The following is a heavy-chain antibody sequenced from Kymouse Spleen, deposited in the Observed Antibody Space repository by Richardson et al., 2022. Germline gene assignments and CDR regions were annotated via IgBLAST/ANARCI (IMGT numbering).Heavy chain of an antibody. CDR3: ARDHCSSTSCYGDYYYYYGMDV. CDR1: GFTFSSYG. Sequence: QVQLVESGGGVVQPGRSLRLSCAASGFTFSSYGMHWVRQAPGKGLEWVAVIWYDGSNKYYADSVKGRFTISRDNSKNTLYLQMNSLRAEDTAVYYCARDHCSSTSCYGDYYYYYGMDVWGQGTTVTVSS. CDR2: IWYDGSNK. J-gene: IGHJ6*02. V-gene: IGHV3-33*01. D-gene: IGHD2-2*02.